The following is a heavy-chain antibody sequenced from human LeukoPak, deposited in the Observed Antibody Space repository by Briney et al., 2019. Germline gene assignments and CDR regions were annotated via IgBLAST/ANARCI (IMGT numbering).Heavy chain of an antibody. CDR3: ARGTRTLLVGATSFDY. CDR1: GGSISSYY. CDR2: INHSGST. Sequence: KSSETLSLTCTVSGGSISSYYWSWIRQPPGKGLEWIGEINHSGSTNYNPSLKSRVTISVGTSKNQFSLKLSSVTAADTAVYYCARGTRTLLVGATSFDYWGQGTLVTVSS. D-gene: IGHD1-26*01. V-gene: IGHV4-34*01. J-gene: IGHJ4*02.